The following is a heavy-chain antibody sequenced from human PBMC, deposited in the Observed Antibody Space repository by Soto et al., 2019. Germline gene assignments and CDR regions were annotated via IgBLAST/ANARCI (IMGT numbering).Heavy chain of an antibody. J-gene: IGHJ4*02. V-gene: IGHV1-69*12. Sequence: VQLVQSGAEVKKPGSSVKVSCKASGGSFNTFAISWVRQAPGQGLEWMGGIIPVFGRVTYAQKFQGRVTLTADETTSTAYRELSRLRSDATAMYYCAALSLGYCITTACPPDYWGQGTRVTVSS. CDR3: AALSLGYCITTACPPDY. CDR1: GGSFNTFA. CDR2: IIPVFGRV. D-gene: IGHD2-2*01.